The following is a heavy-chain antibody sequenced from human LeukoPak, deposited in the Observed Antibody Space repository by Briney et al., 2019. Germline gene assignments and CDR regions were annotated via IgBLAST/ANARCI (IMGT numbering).Heavy chain of an antibody. J-gene: IGHJ4*02. V-gene: IGHV1-69*13. CDR3: AGGWIRGSLDY. D-gene: IGHD5-18*01. CDR2: IIPIFGTA. Sequence: ASVKVSCKASGGTFSSYAISWVRPAPGQGLEWMGGIIPIFGTANYAQKFQGRVTITADESTSTAYMELSSLRSEDTAVYYCAGGWIRGSLDYWGQGTLVTVSS. CDR1: GGTFSSYA.